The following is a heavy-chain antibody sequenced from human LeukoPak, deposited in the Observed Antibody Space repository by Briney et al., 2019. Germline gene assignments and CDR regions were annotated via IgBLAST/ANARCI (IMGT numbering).Heavy chain of an antibody. V-gene: IGHV4-34*01. Sequence: SETLSLTCAVYGGSFSGYYWSWIRQPPGKGLEWIGEINHSGSTNYNPSLKSRVTISVDTSKNRFSLKLSSVTAADTAVYYCARYSSSPFDYWGQGTLVTVSS. CDR3: ARYSSSPFDY. CDR1: GGSFSGYY. J-gene: IGHJ4*02. CDR2: INHSGST. D-gene: IGHD6-6*01.